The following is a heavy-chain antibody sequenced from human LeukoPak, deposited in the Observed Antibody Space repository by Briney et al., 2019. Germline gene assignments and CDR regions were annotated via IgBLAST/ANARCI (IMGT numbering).Heavy chain of an antibody. CDR2: IYYNGNT. J-gene: IGHJ6*02. D-gene: IGHD6-13*01. V-gene: IGHV4-59*08. CDR3: ARHPPYSSSWYVNGMDV. Sequence: SETLSLTCTVSGGSISSYYWTWLRQPPGKGLEWIGYIYYNGNTNYNPSLKSRVTISLDTSKNQFSLKLTSVTAADTAVYYCARHPPYSSSWYVNGMDVWGQGTTVTVSS. CDR1: GGSISSYY.